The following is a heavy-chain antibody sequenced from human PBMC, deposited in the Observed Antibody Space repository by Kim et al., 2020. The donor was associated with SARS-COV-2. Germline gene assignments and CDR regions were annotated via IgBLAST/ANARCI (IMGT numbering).Heavy chain of an antibody. V-gene: IGHV3-53*04. CDR3: ARDAASYGMDV. J-gene: IGHJ6*02. Sequence: GGSLRLSCAASGFIVSRNYMSWVRQAPGKGLEWVSVIYSGGSTSYADSVKGRFTNSRHNSKNTLNLQMNSLRAADTAVYYCARDAASYGMDVWGQGTTVTVSS. CDR2: IYSGGST. CDR1: GFIVSRNY.